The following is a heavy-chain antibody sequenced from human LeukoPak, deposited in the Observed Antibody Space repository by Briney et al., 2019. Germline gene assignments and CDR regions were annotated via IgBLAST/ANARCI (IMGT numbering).Heavy chain of an antibody. CDR2: IEASGGPT. V-gene: IGHV3-23*01. Sequence: GGSLRLSCAASGFSFSDSAMYWVRQAPGKGLEWVSSIEASGGPTYYADSVKGRFTISRDNSKNTFYLQMNSLKTEDTAVYYCTRDHDFWSGPFDVWGKGTTVTVSS. CDR3: TRDHDFWSGPFDV. D-gene: IGHD3-3*01. CDR1: GFSFSDSA. J-gene: IGHJ6*04.